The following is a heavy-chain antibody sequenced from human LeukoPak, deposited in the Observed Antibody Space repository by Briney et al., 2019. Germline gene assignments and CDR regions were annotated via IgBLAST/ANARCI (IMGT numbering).Heavy chain of an antibody. V-gene: IGHV1-69*04. D-gene: IGHD2-15*01. Sequence: SVKVSCKASGYTFTSYYMHWVRQAPGQGLEWMGRIIPILGIANYAQKFQGRVTITADKSTSTAYMELSSLRSEDTAVYYCARDSGRYCSGGSCSPAYYYGMDVWGQGTTVTVSS. CDR1: GYTFTSYY. J-gene: IGHJ6*02. CDR2: IIPILGIA. CDR3: ARDSGRYCSGGSCSPAYYYGMDV.